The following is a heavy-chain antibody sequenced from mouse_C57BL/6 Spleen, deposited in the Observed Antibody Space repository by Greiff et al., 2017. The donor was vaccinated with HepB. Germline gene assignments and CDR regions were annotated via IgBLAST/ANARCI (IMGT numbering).Heavy chain of an antibody. J-gene: IGHJ2*01. D-gene: IGHD2-10*01. CDR2: IDPSDSYT. Sequence: QVQLQQSGAELVKPGASVKLSCKASGYTFTSYWMQWVKQRPGQGLEWIGEIDPSDSYTNYNQKFKGKATLTVDTSSSTAYMQLSSLTSEDSAVYYCARSLLYFDYWGQGTTLTVSS. V-gene: IGHV1-50*01. CDR3: ARSLLYFDY. CDR1: GYTFTSYW.